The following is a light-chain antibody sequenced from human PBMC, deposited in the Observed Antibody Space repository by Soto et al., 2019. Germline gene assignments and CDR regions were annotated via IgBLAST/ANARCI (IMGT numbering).Light chain of an antibody. CDR1: QSISSY. Sequence: DIQMIQSPSSLSASVGDRVTITCRASQSISSYLNWYQQKPGKAPKVLIYDASTFQGGVPSRFSGSRSGTDFTLTISSLQPEDFATYYCQQFNSYPLTFGGGTKVDIK. J-gene: IGKJ4*01. CDR3: QQFNSYPLT. V-gene: IGKV1-39*01. CDR2: DAS.